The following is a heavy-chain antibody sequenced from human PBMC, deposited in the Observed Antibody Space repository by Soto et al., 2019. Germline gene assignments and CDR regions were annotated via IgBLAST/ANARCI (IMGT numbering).Heavy chain of an antibody. CDR3: ARDEGLGVNYYYYGMEV. J-gene: IGHJ6*01. D-gene: IGHD3-10*01. Sequence: GGSLRLSCAASGFTFSSYGMHWVRQAPGKGLEWVAVIWYDGSNKYYADSVKGRFTISRDNSKNTLYLQMNSLRAEDTAVYYCARDEGLGVNYYYYGMEVWGQGTTVTVSS. V-gene: IGHV3-33*01. CDR1: GFTFSSYG. CDR2: IWYDGSNK.